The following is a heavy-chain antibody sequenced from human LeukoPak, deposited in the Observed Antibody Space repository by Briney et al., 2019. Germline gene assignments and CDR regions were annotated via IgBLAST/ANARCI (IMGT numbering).Heavy chain of an antibody. CDR3: ARVPHHTGYGYFDY. D-gene: IGHD5-18*01. Sequence: GGYLRLSCAASGFTFSSHGMHWVRQAPGKGLEWVAIIWYDGSKKYYADSVKGRFTISRDNSKNTLYLQMNSLRVDDTAVYYCARVPHHTGYGYFDYWGQGTLVTVSS. CDR2: IWYDGSKK. V-gene: IGHV3-33*01. CDR1: GFTFSSHG. J-gene: IGHJ4*02.